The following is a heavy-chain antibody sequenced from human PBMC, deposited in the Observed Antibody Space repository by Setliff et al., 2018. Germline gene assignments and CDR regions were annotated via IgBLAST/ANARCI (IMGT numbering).Heavy chain of an antibody. CDR1: GGSISSGGYY. CDR3: ARHVLGYSSSYNWFDP. Sequence: SETLSLTCTVSGGSISSGGYYWGWIRQPPGKGLEWIGSTYHSGSTYYNPSLKSQVTISVDTSKNQFSLKLSSVTAADTAVYYCARHVLGYSSSYNWFDPWGQGTLVTVSS. D-gene: IGHD6-6*01. J-gene: IGHJ5*02. V-gene: IGHV4-39*01. CDR2: TYHSGST.